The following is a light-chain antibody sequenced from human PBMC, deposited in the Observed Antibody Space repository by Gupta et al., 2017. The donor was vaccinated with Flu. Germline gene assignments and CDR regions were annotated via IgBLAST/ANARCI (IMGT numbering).Light chain of an antibody. CDR2: KDT. Sequence: SYELTQPPSVSVSPGQTATIPCSGNTLSTQYTYWYQQKPGQAPVLVIFKDTERPSGIPERFSGSNSGTTVTLTISGAQAEDEAAYYCQSADNSGTYVVFGGGTKLTV. CDR1: TLSTQY. CDR3: QSADNSGTYVV. V-gene: IGLV3-25*03. J-gene: IGLJ2*01.